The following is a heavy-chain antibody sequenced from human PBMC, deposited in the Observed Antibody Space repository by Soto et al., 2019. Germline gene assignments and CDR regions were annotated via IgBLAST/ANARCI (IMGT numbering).Heavy chain of an antibody. J-gene: IGHJ4*02. V-gene: IGHV1-18*04. CDR3: ARGTYYYDSSGYSPWDY. CDR1: GYTFTSYG. Sequence: QVPLVQSGAEVKKPGASVKVSCKASGYTFTSYGISWVRQAPGQGLEWMGWISAYNGNTNYAQKLQGRVTMTTDTSTSTAYMELRSLRSDDTAVYYCARGTYYYDSSGYSPWDYWGQGTLVTVSS. CDR2: ISAYNGNT. D-gene: IGHD3-22*01.